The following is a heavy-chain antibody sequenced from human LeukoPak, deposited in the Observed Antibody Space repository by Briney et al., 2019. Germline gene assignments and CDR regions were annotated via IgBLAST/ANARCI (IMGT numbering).Heavy chain of an antibody. CDR3: ARDVGYCSSTSCRDY. J-gene: IGHJ4*02. Sequence: SVKVSCKASGYTFTGYYMHWVRQAPGQGLEWMGWINPNSGGTNYAQKFQGRVTMTRDTFISTAYMELSRLRSDDTAVYYCARDVGYCSSTSCRDYWGQGTLVTVSS. D-gene: IGHD2-2*01. CDR2: INPNSGGT. CDR1: GYTFTGYY. V-gene: IGHV1-2*02.